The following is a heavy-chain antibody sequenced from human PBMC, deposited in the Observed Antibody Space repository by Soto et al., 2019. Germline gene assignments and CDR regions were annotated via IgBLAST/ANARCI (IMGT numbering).Heavy chain of an antibody. CDR3: ARPQGYYDSSGYYLDWFDP. J-gene: IGHJ5*02. D-gene: IGHD3-22*01. CDR1: GYTFTSYG. Sequence: QVQLVQSGAEVKKPGASVKVSCKTSGYTFTSYGISWVRQAPGQGLEWMGWISAYNGNTNYPQKLQGRVTMTTDTSTSTAYMELRSLRSDDTAVYYCARPQGYYDSSGYYLDWFDPWGQGTLVTVSS. CDR2: ISAYNGNT. V-gene: IGHV1-18*01.